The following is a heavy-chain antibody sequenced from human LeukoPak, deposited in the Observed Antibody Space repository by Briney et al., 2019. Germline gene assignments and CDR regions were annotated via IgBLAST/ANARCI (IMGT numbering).Heavy chain of an antibody. CDR1: GGSFSGYY. CDR2: IYYTGST. CDR3: ARRRVGAISSYNWFDP. Sequence: SETLSLTCAVYGGSFSGYYWSWIRQPPGKGLEWIGYIYYTGSTNYNPSLKSRVTISADTSKNQFSLKLNSVTAADTAVYYCARRRVGAISSYNWFDPWGQGTLVTVSS. J-gene: IGHJ5*02. D-gene: IGHD1-26*01. V-gene: IGHV4-59*08.